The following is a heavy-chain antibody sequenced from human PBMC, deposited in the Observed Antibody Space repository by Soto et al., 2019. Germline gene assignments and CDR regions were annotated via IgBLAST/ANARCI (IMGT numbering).Heavy chain of an antibody. CDR2: IKKDGSEK. D-gene: IGHD3-16*01. J-gene: IGHJ4*02. V-gene: IGHV3-7*01. CDR3: ARLYLTASITSLDY. Sequence: GVLRLSCAASVFTFSNSWVIWVRQAPGKGLEWVANIKKDGSEKYYGGSVVGRFTVSRDNAENSLYLQMNSLRAEDTAVYYCARLYLTASITSLDYWGQGTLVTVSS. CDR1: VFTFSNSW.